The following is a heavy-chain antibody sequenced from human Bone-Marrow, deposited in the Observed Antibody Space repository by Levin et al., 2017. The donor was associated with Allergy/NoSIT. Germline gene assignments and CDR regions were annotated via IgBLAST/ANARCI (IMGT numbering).Heavy chain of an antibody. J-gene: IGHJ6*02. D-gene: IGHD3-9*01. CDR2: INAISSHI. CDR1: GFTFSTYA. Sequence: GGSLRLSCAASGFTFSTYALNWVRQAPGKGLEWVSSINAISSHIYYADSVRGRFTISRDNARNSLYLQMSNLRPEDTAVYYCARDDNLTSYQRLDAMDVWGQGTTVTVSS. CDR3: ARDDNLTSYQRLDAMDV. V-gene: IGHV3-21*01.